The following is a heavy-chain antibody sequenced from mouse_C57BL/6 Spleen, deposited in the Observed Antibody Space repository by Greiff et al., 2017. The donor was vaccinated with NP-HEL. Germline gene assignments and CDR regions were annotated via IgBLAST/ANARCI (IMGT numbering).Heavy chain of an antibody. CDR3: ARHPYDYGYFDV. J-gene: IGHJ1*03. D-gene: IGHD2-3*01. V-gene: IGHV5-12*01. Sequence: EVMLVESGGGLVQPGGSLKLSCAASGFTFSDYYMYWVRQTPEKRLEWVAYISNGGGSTYYPDTVKGRFTISRDNAKNTLYLQMSRLKSEDTAMYYCARHPYDYGYFDVWGTGTTVTVSS. CDR1: GFTFSDYY. CDR2: ISNGGGST.